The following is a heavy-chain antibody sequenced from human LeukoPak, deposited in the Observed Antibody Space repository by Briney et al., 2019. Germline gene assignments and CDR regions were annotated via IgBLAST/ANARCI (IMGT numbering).Heavy chain of an antibody. D-gene: IGHD3-9*01. CDR1: GGSFSGYY. CDR3: ARDGYDILTGYYVLLDY. Sequence: PSETLSLTCAVYGGSFSGYYWGWIRQPPGKGLEWIGSIYNSGSTYYNPSLKSRVTISVDTSNNQFSLKLNSVIAADTAVYYCARDGYDILTGYYVLLDYWGQGMLVTVSS. J-gene: IGHJ4*02. V-gene: IGHV4-34*01. CDR2: IYNSGST.